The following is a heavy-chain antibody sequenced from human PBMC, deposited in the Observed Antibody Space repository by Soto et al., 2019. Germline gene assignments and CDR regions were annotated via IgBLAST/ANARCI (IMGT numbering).Heavy chain of an antibody. V-gene: IGHV4-31*02. J-gene: IGHJ4*02. CDR2: IYYSGST. Sequence: TLSLTCTVSGGSISSGDYYWSWIRQHPGKGLEWIGYIYYSGSTHYSSSLKSRVTMSIDTSKNQFPLKLTSVTAADTAVYYCARLSSIDSSGYYLDYWGQGTLVTVSS. CDR1: GGSISSGDYY. D-gene: IGHD3-22*01. CDR3: ARLSSIDSSGYYLDY.